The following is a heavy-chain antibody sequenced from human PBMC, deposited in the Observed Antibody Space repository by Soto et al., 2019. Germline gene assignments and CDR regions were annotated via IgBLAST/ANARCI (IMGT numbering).Heavy chain of an antibody. CDR1: GYTLTELS. D-gene: IGHD6-19*01. CDR3: ATGRGEQWLAH. V-gene: IGHV1-24*01. J-gene: IGHJ4*02. Sequence: GASVKVSCKVSGYTLTELSMHWVRQAPGKGLEWMGGFDPEDGETIYAQKFQGRVTMTEGTSTDTAYMELSSLRSEDTAVYYCATGRGEQWLAHWGQGTLVTVSS. CDR2: FDPEDGET.